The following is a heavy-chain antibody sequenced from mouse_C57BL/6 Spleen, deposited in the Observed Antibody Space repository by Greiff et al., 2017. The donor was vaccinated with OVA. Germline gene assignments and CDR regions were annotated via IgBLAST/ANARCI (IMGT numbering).Heavy chain of an antibody. D-gene: IGHD1-1*01. CDR3: ARGFLYYGSSYRGFMDY. J-gene: IGHJ4*01. Sequence: EVQLQESGPELVKPGASVKISCKASGYSFTDYNMNWVKQSNGKSLEWIGVINPNYGTTSYNQKFKGKATLTVDQSSSTAYMQLNSLTSEDSAVYYCARGFLYYGSSYRGFMDYWGQGTSVTVSS. V-gene: IGHV1-39*01. CDR1: GYSFTDYN. CDR2: INPNYGTT.